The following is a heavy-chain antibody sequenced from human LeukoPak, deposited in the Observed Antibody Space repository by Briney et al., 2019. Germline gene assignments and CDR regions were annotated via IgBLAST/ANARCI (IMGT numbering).Heavy chain of an antibody. D-gene: IGHD6-19*01. CDR3: ARDQGQAVALPPGY. Sequence: ASVKVSCKASGYTFTSYGISWVRQAPGQGLEWMGWISAYNGNTNYAQKLQGRVTMTTDTSTSTAYMELRSLRSDDTAVYYCARDQGQAVALPPGYWGQGTLVTVSS. CDR2: ISAYNGNT. V-gene: IGHV1-18*01. CDR1: GYTFTSYG. J-gene: IGHJ4*02.